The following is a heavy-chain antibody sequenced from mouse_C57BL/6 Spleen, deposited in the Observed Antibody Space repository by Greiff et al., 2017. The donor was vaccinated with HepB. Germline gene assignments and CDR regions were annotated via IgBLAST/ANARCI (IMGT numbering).Heavy chain of an antibody. D-gene: IGHD2-5*01. J-gene: IGHJ2*01. CDR3: ARGAPYYSNSDY. CDR1: GYAFSSYW. CDR2: IYPGDGDT. V-gene: IGHV1-80*01. Sequence: VQLQQSGAELVKPGASVKISCKASGYAFSSYWMNWVKQRPGKGLEWIGQIYPGDGDTNYNGKFKGKATLTADKSSSTAYMQLSSLTSEDSAVYFWARGAPYYSNSDYWGQGTTLTVSS.